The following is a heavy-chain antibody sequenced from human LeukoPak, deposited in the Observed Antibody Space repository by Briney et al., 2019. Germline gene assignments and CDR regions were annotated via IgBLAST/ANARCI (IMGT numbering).Heavy chain of an antibody. J-gene: IGHJ3*02. CDR2: ISYDGSNK. V-gene: IGHV3-30*18. CDR1: GFTFSSYG. Sequence: GGSLRLSCAASGFTFSSYGMHWVRQAPGKGLEWVAVISYDGSNKYYADSVKGRFTISRDNSKNTLYLQMNSLRAEDTAVYYCAKVPYRHITMIVVVPPSLIPDIWGQGTMVTVSS. CDR3: AKVPYRHITMIVVVPPSLIPDI. D-gene: IGHD3-22*01.